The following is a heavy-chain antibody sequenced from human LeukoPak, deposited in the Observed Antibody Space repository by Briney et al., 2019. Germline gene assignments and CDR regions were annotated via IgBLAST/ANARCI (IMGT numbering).Heavy chain of an antibody. D-gene: IGHD3-3*01. CDR1: GFTFSSYS. Sequence: GGSLRLSCAASGFTFSSYSMNWVRQAPGKGLEWVSSISSSSSYIYYADSVKGRFTISRDNSKNTLYLQMNSLRAEDTAVYYCAKDPYYDFWSGYKNWFDPWGQGTLVTVSS. J-gene: IGHJ5*02. CDR3: AKDPYYDFWSGYKNWFDP. CDR2: ISSSSSYI. V-gene: IGHV3-21*04.